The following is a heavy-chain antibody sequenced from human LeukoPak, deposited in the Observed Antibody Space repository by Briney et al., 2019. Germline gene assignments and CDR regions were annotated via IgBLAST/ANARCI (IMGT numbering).Heavy chain of an antibody. CDR1: GYTFPKYW. D-gene: IGHD6-19*01. CDR2: GFASVSAA. Sequence: GESLKISCQSSGYTFPKYWIGGVGQVRRKGREWMGIGFASVSAASYSPSLQGQVTISVDKSLDTAYLQWSSLKASDTAVYYCALAVDGNFFFDYWGQGTLVAVSS. J-gene: IGHJ4*02. V-gene: IGHV5-51*01. CDR3: ALAVDGNFFFDY.